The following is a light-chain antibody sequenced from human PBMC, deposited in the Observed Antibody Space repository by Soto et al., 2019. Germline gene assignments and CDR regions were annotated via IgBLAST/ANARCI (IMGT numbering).Light chain of an antibody. CDR3: QSYDNYNVV. V-gene: IGLV6-57*04. CDR2: EYY. CDR1: SGNIASKY. Sequence: NFMLTQPHSVSESPGKTVTISCTRSSGNIASKYVQWYQQRPASAPSTVIYEYYERPSGVPDRFSGAIDSSSNSASLTISGLETEDEADYYCQSYDNYNVVFGGGTKLTVL. J-gene: IGLJ2*01.